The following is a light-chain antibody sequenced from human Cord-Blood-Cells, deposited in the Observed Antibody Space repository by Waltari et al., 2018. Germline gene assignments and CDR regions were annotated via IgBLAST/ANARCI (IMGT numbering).Light chain of an antibody. CDR2: DAS. CDR3: QQRSNGPQT. V-gene: IGKV3-11*01. CDR1: QSVSSY. J-gene: IGKJ2*01. Sequence: IVLTQSPATLSLSPGERATLPCRASQSVSSYLAWYQRKPGQAPRLPIYDASNRATGIPARFSGSGSGTYFTITISSLEPEDFAVYYCQQRSNGPQTFGQGTKLEIK.